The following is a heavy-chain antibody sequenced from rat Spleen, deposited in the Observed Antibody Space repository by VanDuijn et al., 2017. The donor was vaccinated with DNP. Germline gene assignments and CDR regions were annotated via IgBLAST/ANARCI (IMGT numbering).Heavy chain of an antibody. CDR3: TSNPHIRTAAPFDY. J-gene: IGHJ2*01. V-gene: IGHV5-31*01. Sequence: EVQLVESGGGPVQPGRSLKLSCVASGFIFSNYWMTWIRQAPGKGLEWVASITNTGGSTYYPDSVKGRFTISRDNAKNTQYLQMDSLRSEDTATYYCTSNPHIRTAAPFDYWGQGAMVTVSS. CDR1: GFIFSNYW. CDR2: ITNTGGST. D-gene: IGHD3-8*01.